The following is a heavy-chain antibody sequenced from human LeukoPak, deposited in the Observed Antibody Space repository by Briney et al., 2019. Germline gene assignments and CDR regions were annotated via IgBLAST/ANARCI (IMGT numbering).Heavy chain of an antibody. D-gene: IGHD2-21*01. CDR1: GASVTTSY. CDR3: ARLIAEVGRGTNYFDT. CDR2: VYISGDT. V-gene: IGHV4-4*07. J-gene: IGHJ4*02. Sequence: PSETLSLTCTVSGASVTTSYWSWIRQSAGKGLEWIGRVYISGDTKYNPSLMGRVFMSLDVSKGQFSLSLRSMTAADTAVYFCARLIAEVGRGTNYFDTWGQGTPVTVSS.